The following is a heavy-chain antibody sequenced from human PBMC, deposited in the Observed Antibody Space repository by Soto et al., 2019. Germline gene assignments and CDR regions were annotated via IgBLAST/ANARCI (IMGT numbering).Heavy chain of an antibody. CDR1: GGTFSSYA. CDR2: IIPIFGTA. V-gene: IGHV1-69*01. D-gene: IGHD6-19*01. CDR3: ASTQSIGGWSEGFDY. J-gene: IGHJ4*02. Sequence: QVQLVQSGAEVKKPGSSVKVSCKASGGTFSSYAISWVRQAPGQGLEWMGGIIPIFGTANYAQKFQGRVTITEDESPSTAYMELSSLRSEDTAVYYCASTQSIGGWSEGFDYWGEGSLFAVSS.